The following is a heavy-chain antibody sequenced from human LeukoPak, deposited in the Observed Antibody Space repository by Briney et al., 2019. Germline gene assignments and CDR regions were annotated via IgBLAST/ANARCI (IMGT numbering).Heavy chain of an antibody. CDR1: GFTFSSYA. CDR2: ISYDGSNK. V-gene: IGHV3-30-3*01. D-gene: IGHD2-2*01. CDR3: ARDRPAAIPPYYYYGMDA. J-gene: IGHJ6*02. Sequence: GGSLRLSCAASGFTFSSYAMHWVRQAPGKGLEWVAVISYDGSNKYYADSVKGRFTISRDNSKNTLYLQMNSLRAEDTAVYYCARDRPAAIPPYYYYGMDAWGQGTTVTVSS.